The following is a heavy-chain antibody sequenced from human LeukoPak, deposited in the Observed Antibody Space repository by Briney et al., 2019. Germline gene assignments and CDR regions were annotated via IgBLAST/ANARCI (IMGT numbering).Heavy chain of an antibody. Sequence: PGGSLRLSCAASGFTFDDYAMSWVRQAPGKGLEWVSGINWNGGSTGYADSVKGRFTISRDNAKNSLYLQMNSLRAEDTAVYYCARDRQEGYSYPYYYYMDVWGKGTTVTISS. CDR3: ARDRQEGYSYPYYYYMDV. V-gene: IGHV3-20*04. D-gene: IGHD5-18*01. CDR1: GFTFDDYA. J-gene: IGHJ6*03. CDR2: INWNGGST.